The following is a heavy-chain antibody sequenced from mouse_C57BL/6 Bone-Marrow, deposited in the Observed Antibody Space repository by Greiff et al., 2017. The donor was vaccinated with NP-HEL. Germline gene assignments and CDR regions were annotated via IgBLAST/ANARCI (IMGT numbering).Heavy chain of an antibody. CDR1: GFSLTSYG. CDR3: ARNGHYYGSSPLAY. CDR2: IWSGGST. V-gene: IGHV2-2*01. J-gene: IGHJ3*01. Sequence: QVQLQQSGPGLVQPSQSLSITCTVSGFSLTSYGVHWVRQSPGKGLEWLGVIWSGGSTDYNAAFISRLSISKDNSKRQVFFKMNSLQAYDTAIYYCARNGHYYGSSPLAYWGQGTLVTVSA. D-gene: IGHD1-1*01.